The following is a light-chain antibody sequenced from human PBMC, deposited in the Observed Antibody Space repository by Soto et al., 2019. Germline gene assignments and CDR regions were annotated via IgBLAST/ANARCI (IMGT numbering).Light chain of an antibody. J-gene: IGKJ1*01. CDR1: QSISNK. V-gene: IGKV3-15*01. Sequence: EIVMTQSPATLSVSPGERATLSCRASQSISNKLAWYQHKPGQAPRLLIYDTSTRVAGIPARFTGSGSGTDFTLTISSLEPEDFAVYYCQQYNNWPPTWTFGQGTKVDIK. CDR3: QQYNNWPPTWT. CDR2: DTS.